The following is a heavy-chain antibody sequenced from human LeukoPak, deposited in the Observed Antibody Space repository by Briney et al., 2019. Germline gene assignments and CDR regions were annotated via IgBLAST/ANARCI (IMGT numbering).Heavy chain of an antibody. Sequence: GGSLRLSCAASGFIFDDYAMHWVRQAPGKGLEWVSGISWNSDSIDYANSVKGRFTISRDISKNAVYLQMNSLRAEDTAVYYCARDSYGDANFDSWGQGTLVTVSS. V-gene: IGHV3-9*01. CDR3: ARDSYGDANFDS. D-gene: IGHD4-17*01. CDR2: ISWNSDSI. CDR1: GFIFDDYA. J-gene: IGHJ4*02.